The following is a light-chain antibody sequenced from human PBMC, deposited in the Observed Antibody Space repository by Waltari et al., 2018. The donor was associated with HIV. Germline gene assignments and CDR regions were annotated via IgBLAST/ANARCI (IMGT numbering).Light chain of an antibody. J-gene: IGKJ4*01. CDR3: QQSYSTPPT. V-gene: IGKV1-39*01. CDR2: AAS. Sequence: DIQMTQSPSSLSASVGDRVTITCRASQSIGSYLNLYQQKPGKAPKVLIYAASSLQSGVPSRFSGSGSGTDFTLTISSLQPEDFATYYCQQSYSTPPTFGGGTKVEIK. CDR1: QSIGSY.